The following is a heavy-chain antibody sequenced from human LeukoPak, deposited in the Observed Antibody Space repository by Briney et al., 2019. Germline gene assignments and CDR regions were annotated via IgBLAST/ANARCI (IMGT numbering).Heavy chain of an antibody. J-gene: IGHJ5*02. Sequence: SQTLSLTCAISGDSVSSNSAAWNWIRQSPSRGLEWLGRTYYGPKWYNDYGVSVKSRITINADTSKNQFSLQLNSVTPEDTAVYYCARGTFGVVIRFNWFDPWGQGTLVTVSS. V-gene: IGHV6-1*01. D-gene: IGHD3-3*01. CDR3: ARGTFGVVIRFNWFDP. CDR1: GDSVSSNSAA. CDR2: TYYGPKWYN.